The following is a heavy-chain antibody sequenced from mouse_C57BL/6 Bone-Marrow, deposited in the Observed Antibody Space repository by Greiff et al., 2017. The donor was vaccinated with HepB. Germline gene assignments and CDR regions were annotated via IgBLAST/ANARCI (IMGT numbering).Heavy chain of an antibody. CDR2: IWGVGST. V-gene: IGHV2-6*01. CDR1: GFSLTSYG. Sequence: VMLVESGPGLVAPSQSLSITCTVSGFSLTSYGVDWVRQSPGKGLEWLGVIWGVGSTNYNSALKSRLSISKDNSKSQVFLKMNSLQTDDTAMYYCARDYYGSSLWYFDVWGTGTTVTVSS. J-gene: IGHJ1*03. CDR3: ARDYYGSSLWYFDV. D-gene: IGHD1-1*01.